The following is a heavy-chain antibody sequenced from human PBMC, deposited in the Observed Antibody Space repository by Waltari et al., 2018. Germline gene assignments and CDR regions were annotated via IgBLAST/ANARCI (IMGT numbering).Heavy chain of an antibody. Sequence: EVQLVQSGAEVKKPGESLKISCKGSGYSFTSYWIAWVRQMPGKGLEWMGIIFPSDSQTIYSPSFQGQVTISADKSINTAYLQWSSLKASDTAVYFCARQGILCSNIVCHYFDYWGQGALVTVSS. CDR2: IFPSDSQT. J-gene: IGHJ4*02. D-gene: IGHD2-2*01. V-gene: IGHV5-51*01. CDR3: ARQGILCSNIVCHYFDY. CDR1: GYSFTSYW.